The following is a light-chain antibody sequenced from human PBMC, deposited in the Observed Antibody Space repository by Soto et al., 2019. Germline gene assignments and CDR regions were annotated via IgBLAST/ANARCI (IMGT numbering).Light chain of an antibody. CDR3: AAWDDSLNGLYV. V-gene: IGLV1-44*01. Sequence: QSVLTQPPSASGTPGQRVTISCSGSSSSIGRNTVNWYQQVPGTAPKLLIYTDSQRPSGVPDRFSGSKSGTSASLAISGLQSEDEADYYCAAWDDSLNGLYVFGTGTKVTVL. J-gene: IGLJ1*01. CDR2: TDS. CDR1: SSSIGRNT.